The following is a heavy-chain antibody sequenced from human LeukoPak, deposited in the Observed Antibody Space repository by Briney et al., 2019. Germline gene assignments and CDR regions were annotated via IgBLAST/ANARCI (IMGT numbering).Heavy chain of an antibody. V-gene: IGHV3-73*01. CDR3: TGPSDIAAAGSH. Sequence: GSLRLSCAASGFTFSGSAMHWVRQASGKGLEWVGRIRSKANSYATAYAASVKGRFTISRDDSKNTAYLQMNSLKTEDTAVSYYTGPSDIAAAGSHWGQGTLVTVSS. CDR2: IRSKANSYAT. CDR1: GFTFSGSA. D-gene: IGHD6-13*01. J-gene: IGHJ4*02.